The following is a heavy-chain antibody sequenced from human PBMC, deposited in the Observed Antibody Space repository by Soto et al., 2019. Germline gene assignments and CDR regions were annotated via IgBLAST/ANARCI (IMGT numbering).Heavy chain of an antibody. D-gene: IGHD2-21*02. V-gene: IGHV3-30*18. CDR2: ISYDGSNK. CDR1: GFTFSSYG. CDR3: AKARRNKHIVVVTAIPSYYYYMDV. Sequence: GGSLRLSCAASGFTFSSYGMHWVRQAPGKGLEWVAVISYDGSNKYYADSVKGRFTISRDNSKNTLYLQMNSLRAEDTAVYYCAKARRNKHIVVVTAIPSYYYYMDVWGKGPRSPSP. J-gene: IGHJ6*03.